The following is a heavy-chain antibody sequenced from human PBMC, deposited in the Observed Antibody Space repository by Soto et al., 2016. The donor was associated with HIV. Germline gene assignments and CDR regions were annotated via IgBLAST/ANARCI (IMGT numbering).Heavy chain of an antibody. V-gene: IGHV4-4*02. CDR2: MYHTGST. Sequence: QVQLQESGPGLVKPSGTLSLTCAVSGGSITDSHWWTWVRQPPGKGLQWIGEMYHTGSTNYNPSLKSRVTTSVDKSKNQFSLNLRSLTAADTAVYYCARRNYDVLTGYYDAFDYLGPKGTGHVSS. J-gene: IGHJ3*02. D-gene: IGHD3-9*01. CDR3: ARRNYDVLTGYYDAFDY. CDR1: GGSITDSHW.